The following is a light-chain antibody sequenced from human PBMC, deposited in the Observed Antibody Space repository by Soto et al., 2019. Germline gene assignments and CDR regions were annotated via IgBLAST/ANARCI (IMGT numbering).Light chain of an antibody. CDR3: QQFGGSPPMYT. J-gene: IGKJ2*01. Sequence: EIVLAQSPGTLSLSPGDRATLSCRASQSVSSKYLAWYQQKPGQAPRLLIYSTSSRATSIPDRFSGSGSGTDFTLTITRLEPEYFAVYYCQQFGGSPPMYTFGQGTKVEIK. CDR2: STS. CDR1: QSVSSKY. V-gene: IGKV3-20*01.